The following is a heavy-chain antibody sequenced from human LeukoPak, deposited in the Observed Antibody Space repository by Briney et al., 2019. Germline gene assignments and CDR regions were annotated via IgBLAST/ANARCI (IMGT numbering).Heavy chain of an antibody. Sequence: GASVKVSCKASGYTFTGYYMHWVRQAPGQGLEWMGWINPNSGGTNYAQKFQGRVTMTRDTSISTAYMELSRLRSDDTAVYYCARDLTTYYYDSSGYYSVGWFDPWGQGTLVTVSS. J-gene: IGHJ5*02. CDR1: GYTFTGYY. D-gene: IGHD3-22*01. CDR3: ARDLTTYYYDSSGYYSVGWFDP. V-gene: IGHV1-2*02. CDR2: INPNSGGT.